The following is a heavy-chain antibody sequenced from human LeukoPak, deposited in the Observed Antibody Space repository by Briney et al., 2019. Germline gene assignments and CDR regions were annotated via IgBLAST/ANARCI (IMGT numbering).Heavy chain of an antibody. V-gene: IGHV4-59*01. Sequence: PSETLSLTCTVSGGSISSYYWSWIRQPPGKGLEWIGYIYYSGSTNYNPSLKSRVTISVDTSKNQFSLKLSSVTAADTAVYYCAGEGDGYNSLDYRGQGTLVTVSS. CDR1: GGSISSYY. CDR2: IYYSGST. D-gene: IGHD5-24*01. J-gene: IGHJ4*02. CDR3: AGEGDGYNSLDY.